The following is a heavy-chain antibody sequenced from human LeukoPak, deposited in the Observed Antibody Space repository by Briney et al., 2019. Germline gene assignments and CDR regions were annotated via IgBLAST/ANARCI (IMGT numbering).Heavy chain of an antibody. D-gene: IGHD3-16*01. CDR1: GFGFSKYA. Sequence: GKSLRLSCAASGFGFSKYAMSWVRQAPGKGLEWVSDISVSGRTTNYADSVKGRFTISRDRSKNTLDLQMNSLRAEDTAVYYCAKLGALMKNGLDVWGQGTTVTVSS. CDR3: AKLGALMKNGLDV. CDR2: ISVSGRTT. V-gene: IGHV3-23*01. J-gene: IGHJ6*02.